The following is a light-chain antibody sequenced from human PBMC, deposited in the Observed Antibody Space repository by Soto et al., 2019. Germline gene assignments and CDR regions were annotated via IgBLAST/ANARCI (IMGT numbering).Light chain of an antibody. CDR3: QQSYRAPLT. CDR1: QTISTY. J-gene: IGKJ3*01. V-gene: IGKV1-39*01. Sequence: DIQMTQSPSSLSASVGDRVTITCRASQTISTYLNWYQQKPEKAPKLLIHAASSLQSGVPSRFSGSGSGSDFTLTISSLQPEDFATYYCQQSYRAPLTFGPGSKVDIK. CDR2: AAS.